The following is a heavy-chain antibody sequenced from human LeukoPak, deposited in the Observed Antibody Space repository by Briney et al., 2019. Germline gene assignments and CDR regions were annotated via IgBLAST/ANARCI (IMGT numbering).Heavy chain of an antibody. CDR2: ISAYNGNT. CDR1: GYTFTRND. CDR3: ARGGYDILTGRIDFDY. V-gene: IGHV1-18*01. J-gene: IGHJ4*02. Sequence: ASVKVSCKASGYTFTRNDIHWVRQAPGQGLEWMGWISAYNGNTNYAQKLQGRVTMTTDTSTSTAYMELRSLRSDDTAVYYCARGGYDILTGRIDFDYWGQGTLVTVSS. D-gene: IGHD3-9*01.